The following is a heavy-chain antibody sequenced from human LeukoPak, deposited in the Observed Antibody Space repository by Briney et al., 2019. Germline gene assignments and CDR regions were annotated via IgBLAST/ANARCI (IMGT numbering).Heavy chain of an antibody. Sequence: GGSLRLSCAASGFTFSSYAMSWVRQAPGKGLEWVSAISGSGGSTYYADSVKGRFAISRDNSKNTLYLQMNSLRAEDTAVYYCAKSVFGVVTPFDYWGQGTLVTVSS. V-gene: IGHV3-23*01. CDR3: AKSVFGVVTPFDY. CDR1: GFTFSSYA. J-gene: IGHJ4*02. D-gene: IGHD3-3*01. CDR2: ISGSGGST.